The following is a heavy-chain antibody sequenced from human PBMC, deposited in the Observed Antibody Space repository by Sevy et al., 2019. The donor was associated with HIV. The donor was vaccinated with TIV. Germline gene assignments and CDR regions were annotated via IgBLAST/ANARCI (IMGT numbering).Heavy chain of an antibody. CDR2: INHRGTA. V-gene: IGHV4-34*08. CDR3: AKTATVTISALDS. D-gene: IGHD4-17*01. Sequence: SETLSLTCAVFGETFVGHYWTWIRQTPGKGLEWIGEINHRGTANYNLSLKSRVTISVDTSNKQFSLRLNSMTAADTAVYYCAKTATVTISALDSWGRGTLVTVSS. CDR1: GETFVGHY. J-gene: IGHJ4*02.